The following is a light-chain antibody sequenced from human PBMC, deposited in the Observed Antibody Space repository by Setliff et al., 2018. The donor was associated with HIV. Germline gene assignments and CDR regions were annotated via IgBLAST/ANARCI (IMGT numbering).Light chain of an antibody. CDR3: SSYTSSSTYV. CDR1: SSDVGGYSY. J-gene: IGLJ1*01. Sequence: QSVLTQPASVSGSPGQSITISCTGTSSDVGGYSYVSWYQQHPGRAPKLIIYEVSYRPSGVSNRFSGSKSGITASLTISGLQAEDEADYYCSSYTSSSTYVFGTGTKVTVL. V-gene: IGLV2-14*01. CDR2: EVS.